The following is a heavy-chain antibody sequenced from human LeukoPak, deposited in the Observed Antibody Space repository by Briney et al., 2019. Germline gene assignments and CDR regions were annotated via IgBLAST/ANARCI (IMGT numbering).Heavy chain of an antibody. CDR1: GFTFSSYS. J-gene: IGHJ4*02. CDR3: ARSIAVAGNY. D-gene: IGHD6-19*01. V-gene: IGHV3-48*01. CDR2: ISSSSSPI. Sequence: GGSLRLSCVASGFTFSSYSMNWVRQAPGKGLEWVSYISSSSSPIYYADSVKGRFTISRDNAKNSLYLQMNSLRADATAVYYCARSIAVAGNYWGQGTLVTVSS.